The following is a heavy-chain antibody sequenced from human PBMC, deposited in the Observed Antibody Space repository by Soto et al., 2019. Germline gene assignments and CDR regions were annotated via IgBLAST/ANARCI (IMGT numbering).Heavy chain of an antibody. CDR2: VYHSGST. D-gene: IGHD6-25*01. CDR1: GGSITTRNW. V-gene: IGHV4-4*02. CDR3: GKGGIAAGYEGYYGTDV. Sequence: QVQLQESGPGLVKPSGTLSLTCAVSGGSITTRNWWTWVRQDPGKGLEWIGEVYHSGSTTYNRSLKSRLNMSADLSKNQFSLRLSSVTAADTAVYYCGKGGIAAGYEGYYGTDVWGQGTTVIVSS. J-gene: IGHJ6*02.